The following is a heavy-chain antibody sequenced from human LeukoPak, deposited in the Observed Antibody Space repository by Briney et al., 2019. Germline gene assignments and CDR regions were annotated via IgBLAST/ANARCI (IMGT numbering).Heavy chain of an antibody. D-gene: IGHD2-2*01. Sequence: ASVKVSCKASGYTFTSYAMHWVRQAPGQRLEWMGWINAGNGNTKYSQKFQGRVTITRDTSASTAYMELSSLRSEDTAVYYCAGDRGCSSTSCMTRGMDVWGQGTTVTVSS. CDR1: GYTFTSYA. V-gene: IGHV1-3*01. CDR2: INAGNGNT. CDR3: AGDRGCSSTSCMTRGMDV. J-gene: IGHJ6*02.